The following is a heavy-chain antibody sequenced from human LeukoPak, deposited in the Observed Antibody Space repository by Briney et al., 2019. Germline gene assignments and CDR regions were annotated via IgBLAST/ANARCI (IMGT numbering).Heavy chain of an antibody. Sequence: SETLSLTCTVSGDSIRSLSYYWGWIRRPPGKGLEWIGSIYYSGSTYYNPSLKSRVTISVDTSKNQFSLKLSSVTAADTAVYYCARVTGAYYYMDVWGKGTTVTVSS. CDR3: ARVTGAYYYMDV. CDR2: IYYSGST. V-gene: IGHV4-39*07. J-gene: IGHJ6*03. CDR1: GDSIRSLSYY. D-gene: IGHD2-21*02.